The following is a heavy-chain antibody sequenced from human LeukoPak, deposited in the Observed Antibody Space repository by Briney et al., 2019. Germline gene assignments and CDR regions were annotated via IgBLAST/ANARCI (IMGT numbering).Heavy chain of an antibody. J-gene: IGHJ4*02. CDR3: AIDFQSLH. CDR2: INQDGSNT. CDR1: GITFSNFW. V-gene: IGHV3-7*01. Sequence: GGSLRLSCAVSGITFSNFWMVWVRQAPGKGLEWVAKINQDGSNTKYVDSVMGRFTISRDNAENSLFLQMNSLRVEDTAIYYCAIDFQSLHWGQGTLVTVSS.